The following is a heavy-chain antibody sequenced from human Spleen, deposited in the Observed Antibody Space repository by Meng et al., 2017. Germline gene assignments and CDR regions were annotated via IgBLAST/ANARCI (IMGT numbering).Heavy chain of an antibody. Sequence: ASVKVSCKPSGYNFPDYYIHWVRRAPGQGLEWMGRINPKSGDTHYAQKFQARVTMTGDTSISTAYMELSELRSDDTAMYYCARDEDISAAGKLFGDYWAREPWSPSPQ. D-gene: IGHD6-25*01. CDR3: ARDEDISAAGKLFGDY. CDR2: INPKSGDT. J-gene: IGHJ4*02. CDR1: GYNFPDYY. V-gene: IGHV1-2*06.